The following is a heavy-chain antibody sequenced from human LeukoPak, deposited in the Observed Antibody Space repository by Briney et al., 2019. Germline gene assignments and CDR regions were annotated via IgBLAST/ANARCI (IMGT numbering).Heavy chain of an antibody. V-gene: IGHV3-11*01. CDR3: ARERAIASLRPYYFDY. J-gene: IGHJ4*02. CDR1: GFTFSDYY. Sequence: GGSLRLSCAASGFTFSDYYMSRIRQAPGKGLEWISYISSSGSTIYYADSVKGRFTISRDNARNSLYLQMNSLRAEDTAVYYCARERAIASLRPYYFDYWGQGTLVTVSS. D-gene: IGHD6-6*01. CDR2: ISSSGSTI.